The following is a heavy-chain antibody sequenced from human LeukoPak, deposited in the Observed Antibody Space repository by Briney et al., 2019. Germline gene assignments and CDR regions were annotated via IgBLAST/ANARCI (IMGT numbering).Heavy chain of an antibody. Sequence: PPASVKVSCKASGYTFTGYYMHWVRQAPGQGLELMGWINPNSGGTNYAQKFQGRVTMTRDTSISTAYMDLSSLRSDDTAVYYCARVGTVRPPRQNIAAAGFDYWGQGTLVTVSS. CDR1: GYTFTGYY. J-gene: IGHJ4*02. CDR2: INPNSGGT. D-gene: IGHD6-13*01. V-gene: IGHV1-2*02. CDR3: ARVGTVRPPRQNIAAAGFDY.